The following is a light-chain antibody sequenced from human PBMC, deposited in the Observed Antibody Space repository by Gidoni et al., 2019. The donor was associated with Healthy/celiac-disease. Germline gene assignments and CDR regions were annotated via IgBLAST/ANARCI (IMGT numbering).Light chain of an antibody. CDR2: AAS. V-gene: IGKV1-39*01. CDR3: QQSYSTLIFT. J-gene: IGKJ3*01. Sequence: DIQMTQSPSSLSASVGDRVTITCRASQSISSYLNWYQQKPGKAPKLLIYAASSLQSGVPSRFSGSGSGTDFTLTISSLQPEDFATYYCQQSYSTLIFTFXPXPKWXSN. CDR1: QSISSY.